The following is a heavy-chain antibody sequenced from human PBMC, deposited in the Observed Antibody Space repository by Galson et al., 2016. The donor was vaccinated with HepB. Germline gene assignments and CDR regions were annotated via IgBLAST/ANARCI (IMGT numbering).Heavy chain of an antibody. CDR1: GFTFSHYS. CDR2: ISSRGTYI. Sequence: SLRLSCAASGFTFSHYSMSWVRQAPGKGLEWVSSISSRGTYIYYADSVKGRFTISRGNAKNSLFLQMNSLRAEDSAVYYCARVESSSWYNGMDVWGQGTTVTVSS. CDR3: ARVESSSWYNGMDV. D-gene: IGHD6-13*01. J-gene: IGHJ6*02. V-gene: IGHV3-21*01.